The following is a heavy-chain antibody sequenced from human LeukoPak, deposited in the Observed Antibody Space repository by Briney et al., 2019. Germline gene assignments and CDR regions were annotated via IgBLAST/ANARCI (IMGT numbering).Heavy chain of an antibody. V-gene: IGHV1-8*03. Sequence: GASVKVSCKASGYTFTSYDINWVRQATGQGLEWMGWMNPNRGNTGYAQMFQGRVTITRNTSISTAYMELSSLRSEDTAVYYCARGPQGSGYYYLDYWGQGTLVTVSS. J-gene: IGHJ4*02. CDR1: GYTFTSYD. CDR2: MNPNRGNT. D-gene: IGHD3-22*01. CDR3: ARGPQGSGYYYLDY.